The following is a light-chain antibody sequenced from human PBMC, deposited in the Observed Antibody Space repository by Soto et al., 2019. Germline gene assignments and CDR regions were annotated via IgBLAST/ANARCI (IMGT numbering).Light chain of an antibody. CDR2: GAS. V-gene: IGKV3D-15*01. CDR1: QSVSSN. CDR3: QQHNDWPLT. Sequence: EIVMTQSPGTLSLSPGERATLSCRASQSVSSNLAWYQQKPGQAPRLLIYGASTRATGIPGRISGSGSGTEFTLTISSLQSEDFAVYYCQQHNDWPLTFGQGTRVE. J-gene: IGKJ5*01.